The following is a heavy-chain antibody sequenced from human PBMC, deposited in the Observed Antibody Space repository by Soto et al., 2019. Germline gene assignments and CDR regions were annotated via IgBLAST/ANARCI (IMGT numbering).Heavy chain of an antibody. V-gene: IGHV3-23*01. Sequence: GGSLLLSCASSVFKFSNYAMSWVGQAPGRGLEWVSLISATGGGTYYADSVKGRFTISRDNSHNTLYLQVHSLTAEDTAVYYCAKDRRAGGNSPFYFDFWGQGAQVTVSS. CDR1: VFKFSNYA. CDR3: AKDRRAGGNSPFYFDF. D-gene: IGHD3-16*01. CDR2: ISATGGGT. J-gene: IGHJ4*02.